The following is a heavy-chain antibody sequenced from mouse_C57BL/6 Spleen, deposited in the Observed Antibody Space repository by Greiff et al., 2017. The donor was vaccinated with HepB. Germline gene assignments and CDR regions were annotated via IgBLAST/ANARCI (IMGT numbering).Heavy chain of an antibody. CDR2: IYPGSGST. CDR3: ASNSEGYAMDY. CDR1: GYTFTSYW. V-gene: IGHV1-55*01. D-gene: IGHD1-3*01. Sequence: QVQLQQPGAELVKPGASVKMSCKASGYTFTSYWITWVKQRPGQGLEWIGDIYPGSGSTNYNEKFKSKATLTVDTSSSTAYMQLRSLTSEDSAVYYCASNSEGYAMDYWGQGTSVTVSS. J-gene: IGHJ4*01.